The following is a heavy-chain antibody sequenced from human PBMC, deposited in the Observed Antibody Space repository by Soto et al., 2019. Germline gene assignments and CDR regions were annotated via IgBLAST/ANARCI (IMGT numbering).Heavy chain of an antibody. J-gene: IGHJ5*02. CDR3: ARESSSYNWFDP. CDR2: ISSSGGST. CDR1: GFTFSSYA. V-gene: IGHV3-23*01. D-gene: IGHD6-13*01. Sequence: GGSLRLSCAASGFTFSSYAVSWVRQAPGKGLEWISGISSSGGSTYYADSVKGRFTISRDNAKNTLYLQMNSLRDEVTAVYYCARESSSYNWFDPWGQGTLVTVSS.